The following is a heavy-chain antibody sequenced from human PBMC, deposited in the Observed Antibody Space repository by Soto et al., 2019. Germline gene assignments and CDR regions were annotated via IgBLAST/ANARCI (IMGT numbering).Heavy chain of an antibody. J-gene: IGHJ5*02. V-gene: IGHV3-30-3*01. CDR1: GCSISRSA. CDR3: ARDLQAGDDNVNWFAP. Sequence: QVQLVESGGGVVQPGRSLRLSCAATGCSISRSAMHWVRQAPGKGLEWVAVIAYDGSNKWYADSAKGRFTISRDNSKNTLYLDMSSLRAEDTAIYFCARDLQAGDDNVNWFAPWGQGTLVTVSS. D-gene: IGHD1-1*01. CDR2: IAYDGSNK.